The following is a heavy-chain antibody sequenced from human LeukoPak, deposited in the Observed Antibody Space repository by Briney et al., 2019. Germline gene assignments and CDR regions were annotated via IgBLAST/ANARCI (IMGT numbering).Heavy chain of an antibody. CDR1: RYTFTDYY. CDR3: ARCGWSLGYCSSSSCLDWFDP. D-gene: IGHD2-2*01. V-gene: IGHV1-2*02. J-gene: IGHJ5*02. Sequence: ASVKVSCKASRYTFTDYYMHWVRQAPGQGLEWMGWINPNSGGTNYAQKFQGRVTMTRDTSISTAYMELSRLRSDDTAVYYCARCGWSLGYCSSSSCLDWFDPWGQGTLVTVSS. CDR2: INPNSGGT.